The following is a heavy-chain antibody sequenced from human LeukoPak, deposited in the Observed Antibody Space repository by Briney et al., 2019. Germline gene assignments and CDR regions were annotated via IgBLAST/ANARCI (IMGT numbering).Heavy chain of an antibody. CDR2: ISDNGAST. Sequence: PGGSLRLSCAASGFTFSSYAMSWVRQAPGKGLEWVSHISDNGASTFYADSVKGRFTISRDNSKNTLYLQMNSLRAEDTAVYYCARTPGGMDVWGQGTTVTVSS. V-gene: IGHV3-23*01. CDR3: ARTPGGMDV. J-gene: IGHJ6*02. CDR1: GFTFSSYA.